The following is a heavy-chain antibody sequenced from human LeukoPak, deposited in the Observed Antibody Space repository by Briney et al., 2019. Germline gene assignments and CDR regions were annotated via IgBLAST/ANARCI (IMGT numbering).Heavy chain of an antibody. J-gene: IGHJ6*02. V-gene: IGHV1-18*01. CDR3: ARDPPLAVAAFSRYYYGMDV. CDR2: ISAYNGNT. D-gene: IGHD6-19*01. CDR1: GYTFTSYG. Sequence: ASVKVSCKASGYTFTSYGISWVRQAPGQGLEWMGWISAYNGNTNYAQKLQGRVTMTTDTSTSTAYMELRSLRSDDTAVYYCARDPPLAVAAFSRYYYGMDVWGQGTTTTVSS.